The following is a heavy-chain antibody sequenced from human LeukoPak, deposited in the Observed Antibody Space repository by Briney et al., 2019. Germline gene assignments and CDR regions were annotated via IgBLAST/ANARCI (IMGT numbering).Heavy chain of an antibody. D-gene: IGHD3-22*01. CDR3: AKFRALTMIVVNFDY. CDR2: IRGSGGSK. J-gene: IGHJ4*02. Sequence: GGSLRLSCAASGFTFSNYAMTWVRQAPGKGLEWVSTIRGSGGSKYYADSVKGRFTISRDNSKNTLYLQMNSLRAEDTAVYYCAKFRALTMIVVNFDYWGQGTLVTVSS. CDR1: GFTFSNYA. V-gene: IGHV3-23*01.